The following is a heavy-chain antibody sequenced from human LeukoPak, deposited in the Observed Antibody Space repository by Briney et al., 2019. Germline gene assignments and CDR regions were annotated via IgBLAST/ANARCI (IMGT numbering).Heavy chain of an antibody. D-gene: IGHD6-13*01. CDR3: ARGTAITAGIDH. Sequence: GGSLRLSCAASGFTFSSYGMHWVHQAPGKGLEWVAFIRLDGSDKYYVDSVKGRFTISRDNSKNTLYLQMNSLRVEDTAVYYCARGTAITAGIDHWGQGTLVTVSS. V-gene: IGHV3-30*02. J-gene: IGHJ4*02. CDR1: GFTFSSYG. CDR2: IRLDGSDK.